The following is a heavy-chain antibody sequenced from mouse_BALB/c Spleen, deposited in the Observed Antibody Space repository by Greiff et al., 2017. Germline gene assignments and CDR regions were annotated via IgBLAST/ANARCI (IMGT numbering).Heavy chain of an antibody. CDR3: TREGYYGSSSWYFDY. Sequence: EVKLEESGGGLVKPGGSLKLSCAASGFTFSSYTMSWVRQTPEKRLEWVATISSGGSYTYYPDSVKGRFTISRDNAKNTLYLQMSSLKSEDTAMYYCTREGYYGSSSWYFDYWGQGTTLTVSS. J-gene: IGHJ2*01. CDR1: GFTFSSYT. V-gene: IGHV5-6-4*01. D-gene: IGHD1-1*01. CDR2: ISSGGSYT.